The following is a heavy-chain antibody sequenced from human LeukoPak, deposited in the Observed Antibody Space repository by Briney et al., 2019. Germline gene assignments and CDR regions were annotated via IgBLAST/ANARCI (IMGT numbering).Heavy chain of an antibody. J-gene: IGHJ3*02. Sequence: GASVKASRKASGYTLTGYYMHSVRQAPGQGLEWMGWINPNSGGTTYAQKFQGRVTMTRDTSISTAYMELSRLRSDDTAVYYCARSPREDLRFLEWSSIDAFDIWGQGTMVTVSS. V-gene: IGHV1-2*02. CDR3: ARSPREDLRFLEWSSIDAFDI. CDR2: INPNSGGT. CDR1: GYTLTGYY. D-gene: IGHD3-3*01.